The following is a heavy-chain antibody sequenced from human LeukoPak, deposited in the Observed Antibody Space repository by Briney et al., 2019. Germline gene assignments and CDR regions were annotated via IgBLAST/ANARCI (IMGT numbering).Heavy chain of an antibody. Sequence: GGSLRLSCAASRFTFNSYAMSWVRQAPGKGLEWVSVIGGSNGITFYVGSVKGRFAISRDNSKDTLYLQMNSLRAEDTAVYYCARNENSGWGYFDYWGQGTLVTVSS. CDR1: RFTFNSYA. V-gene: IGHV3-23*01. CDR3: ARNENSGWGYFDY. J-gene: IGHJ4*02. D-gene: IGHD5-12*01. CDR2: IGGSNGIT.